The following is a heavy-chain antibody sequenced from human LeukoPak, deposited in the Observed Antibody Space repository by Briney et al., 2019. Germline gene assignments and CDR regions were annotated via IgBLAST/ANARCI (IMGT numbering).Heavy chain of an antibody. CDR3: ARAEGSSGYDLNFDY. V-gene: IGHV4-30-2*01. Sequence: KASQTLSLTCAVSGGPISSGGYSRSSIRQPPGKGLEWIGYIYHSRSTYYNPSLKRRVTISVDRSKNQFSLKLSSVTAADTAVYYCARAEGSSGYDLNFDYWGQGTLVTVSS. J-gene: IGHJ4*02. D-gene: IGHD5-12*01. CDR2: IYHSRST. CDR1: GGPISSGGYS.